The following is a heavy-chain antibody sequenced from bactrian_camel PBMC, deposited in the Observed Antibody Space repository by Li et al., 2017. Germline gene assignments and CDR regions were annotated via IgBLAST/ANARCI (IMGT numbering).Heavy chain of an antibody. Sequence: HVQLVESGGGSVQAGGSLRLSCAASGSSVSSYCMGWFRQAAGKEREGVAAIDRDGIISYADAVKDRFSISKDNEEKTLYLQMDSLRPEDTAMYYCAADYRRGWSCSVGRREFNNWGQGTQVTVS. V-gene: IGHV3S26*01. CDR1: GSSVSSYC. J-gene: IGHJ4*01. D-gene: IGHD1*01. CDR2: IDRDGII. CDR3: AADYRRGWSCSVGRREFNN.